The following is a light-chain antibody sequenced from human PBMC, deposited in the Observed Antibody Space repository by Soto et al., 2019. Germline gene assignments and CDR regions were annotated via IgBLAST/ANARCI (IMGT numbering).Light chain of an antibody. CDR3: QQYNSYSST. CDR1: QSVTSN. J-gene: IGKJ5*01. CDR2: GVS. Sequence: EIVMTQSPATLSVSPGERATLSCRASQSVTSNLAWYQQKPGQAPRLLMYGVSTRATGIPARFGGSGSATEFTLTISSLQSEDFATYYCQQYNSYSSTFGQGTRLEIK. V-gene: IGKV3-15*01.